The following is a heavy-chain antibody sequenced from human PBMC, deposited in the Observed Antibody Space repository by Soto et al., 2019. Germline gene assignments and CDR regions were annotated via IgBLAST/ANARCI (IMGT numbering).Heavy chain of an antibody. J-gene: IGHJ3*01. V-gene: IGHV3-74*01. CDR3: FRRLDGNSGTSFYF. Sequence: PGGSLRLSCAASGFTFSNYWMYWVRQAPGKGLVWVSRVKSDGSSTIYADSVKGRFTISRDNAKSTLWLQMNSLRAEDTAVYYCFRRLDGNSGTSFYFWGQGTMVTVSS. CDR1: GFTFSNYW. CDR2: VKSDGSST. D-gene: IGHD4-4*01.